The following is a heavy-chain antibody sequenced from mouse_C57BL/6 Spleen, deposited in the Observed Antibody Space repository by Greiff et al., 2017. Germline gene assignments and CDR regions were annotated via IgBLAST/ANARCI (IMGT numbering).Heavy chain of an antibody. CDR2: IYPRSGNT. V-gene: IGHV1-81*01. CDR3: ANYGSSYYYAMDY. D-gene: IGHD1-1*01. Sequence: QVQLQQSGAELARPGASVKLSCKASGYTFTSYGISWVKQRTGQGLEWIGEIYPRSGNTYYNEKFKGKATLTADKSSSTAYMGLRSLTSEDSAVYFCANYGSSYYYAMDYWGQGTSVTVSS. CDR1: GYTFTSYG. J-gene: IGHJ4*01.